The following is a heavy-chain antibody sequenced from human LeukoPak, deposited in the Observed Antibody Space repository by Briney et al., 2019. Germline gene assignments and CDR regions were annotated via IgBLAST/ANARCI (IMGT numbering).Heavy chain of an antibody. V-gene: IGHV4-31*03. J-gene: IGHJ4*02. CDR1: GGSISSGGYY. CDR2: IYYSGDT. D-gene: IGHD2-2*01. Sequence: SGTLSLTCTVSGGSISSGGYYWSWIRQHPGKGLEWIGYIYYSGDTYYNPSLKSRVTISMDTSGNQFSLKLSSVTAADTAVYYCARAPRHTNSWYYFDYWGQGTLVSVSS. CDR3: ARAPRHTNSWYYFDY.